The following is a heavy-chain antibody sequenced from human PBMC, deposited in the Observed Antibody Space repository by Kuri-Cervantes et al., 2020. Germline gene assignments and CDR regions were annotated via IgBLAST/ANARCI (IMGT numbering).Heavy chain of an antibody. CDR3: ARQRGSPSFDH. CDR1: GGSISSSSYY. Sequence: SETLSLTCTVSGGSISSSSYYWGWIRQPPGKGLEWIGSIYYSGSTYYNPSLKSRVTISVDTSKNQFSLKLSSVTAADTAVYYRARQRGSPSFDHWGQGTLVTVSS. J-gene: IGHJ4*02. V-gene: IGHV4-39*01. CDR2: IYYSGST. D-gene: IGHD6-13*01.